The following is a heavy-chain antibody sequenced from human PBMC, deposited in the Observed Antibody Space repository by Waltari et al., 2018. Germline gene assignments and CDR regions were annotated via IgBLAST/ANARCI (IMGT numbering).Heavy chain of an antibody. Sequence: QVQLQQWGAGLLKPSETLSLTCAVYGGAFSGYYWTWIRQPPGKGLEWIGEINHSGSTNYNPSLKSRVTMSIDTSKNQFSLRLRSVTAADTAVYYCARGYRYSNSPRILGYWGQGILVTVSS. CDR3: ARGYRYSNSPRILGY. D-gene: IGHD2-15*01. V-gene: IGHV4-34*01. J-gene: IGHJ4*02. CDR2: INHSGST. CDR1: GGAFSGYY.